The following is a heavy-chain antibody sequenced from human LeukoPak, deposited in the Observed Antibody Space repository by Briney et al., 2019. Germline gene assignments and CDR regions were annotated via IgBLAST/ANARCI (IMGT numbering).Heavy chain of an antibody. J-gene: IGHJ6*02. CDR2: IYHSGST. CDR3: ARGTVTRLYYHAMDV. D-gene: IGHD4-17*01. V-gene: IGHV4-30-2*01. CDR1: GGSISSGGYY. Sequence: SETLSLTCTVSGGSISSGGYYWSWIRQPPGKGLEWIGHIYHSGSTYYSPSLRSRVTISLDRSKNQFSLNLSSATAADTAVYYCARGTVTRLYYHAMDVWGQGTTVTVSS.